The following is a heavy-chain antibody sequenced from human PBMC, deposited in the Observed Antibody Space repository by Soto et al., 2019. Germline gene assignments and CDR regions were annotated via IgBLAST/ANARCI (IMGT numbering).Heavy chain of an antibody. J-gene: IGHJ4*02. Sequence: QVQLVQSGAEVKKTGASVQVSCKASGYTFTSYDINWVRQATGQGLEWMGWMNPTSGNTGNAQKIQGRVITTRNTSISTAYMELSSLISADTAVYYCARTLYGDNVDYWGQGTLVTVSS. CDR2: MNPTSGNT. D-gene: IGHD4-17*01. CDR1: GYTFTSYD. CDR3: ARTLYGDNVDY. V-gene: IGHV1-8*01.